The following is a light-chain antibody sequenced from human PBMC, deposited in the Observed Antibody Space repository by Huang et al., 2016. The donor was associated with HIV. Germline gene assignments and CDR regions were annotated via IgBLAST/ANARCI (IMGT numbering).Light chain of an antibody. CDR1: QNVITN. J-gene: IGKJ1*01. V-gene: IGKV3-15*01. CDR2: GAA. Sequence: EIVMTQSPVTLSVSPGESATLSCRASQNVITNLAWYQHKPGRAPRLLIYGAATRATSVPARFMASGSGTEFTLTVGGLRSDDFAVYYCQHYDNWAPATFGQGTKLEFK. CDR3: QHYDNWAPAT.